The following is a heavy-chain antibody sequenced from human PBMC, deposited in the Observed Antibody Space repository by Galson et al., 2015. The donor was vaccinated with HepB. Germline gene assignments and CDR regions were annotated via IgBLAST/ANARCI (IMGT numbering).Heavy chain of an antibody. Sequence: SLRLSCAASGFTFSSYGIHWVRQTPGKGLEWVAVISYDGSKKQYADSVKGRFTISRDNSKNTVYLQMNSLRVEDAAVYYCAKPAYGGASSCWGQGTLVTVSS. CDR2: ISYDGSKK. V-gene: IGHV3-30*18. CDR3: AKPAYGGASSC. D-gene: IGHD2-2*01. J-gene: IGHJ4*02. CDR1: GFTFSSYG.